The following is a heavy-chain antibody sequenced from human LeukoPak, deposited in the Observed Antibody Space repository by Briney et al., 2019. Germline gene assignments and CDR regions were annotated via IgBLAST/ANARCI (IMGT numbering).Heavy chain of an antibody. J-gene: IGHJ4*02. CDR2: INHSGST. D-gene: IGHD6-13*01. V-gene: IGHV4-34*01. CDR1: GGSFSGYY. Sequence: AETLSLTCAVYGGSFSGYYWSWLRQPPGKGLEWIGEINHSGSTNYNPALKSRVTISVATYKNQFSLKLSSVTAADTAVYYCARDRSSSWHIDYWGQGTLVTVSS. CDR3: ARDRSSSWHIDY.